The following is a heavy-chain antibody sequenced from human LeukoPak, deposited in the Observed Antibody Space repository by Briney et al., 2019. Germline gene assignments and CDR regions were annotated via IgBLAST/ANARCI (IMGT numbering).Heavy chain of an antibody. D-gene: IGHD6-19*01. J-gene: IGHJ4*02. CDR3: AREAYSSGRRGFDY. Sequence: SETLSLTCTVSGGSISSYYWSWIRQPPGKGLEWIGYIYYSGSTNYNPSLKSRVTISVDTSKNQFSLKLSSVTAADTAVYYCAREAYSSGRRGFDYRGQGTLVTVSS. CDR1: GGSISSYY. CDR2: IYYSGST. V-gene: IGHV4-59*01.